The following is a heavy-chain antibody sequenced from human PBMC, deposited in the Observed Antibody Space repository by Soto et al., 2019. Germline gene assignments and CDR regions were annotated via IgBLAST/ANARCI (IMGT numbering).Heavy chain of an antibody. CDR1: GFTFSSYE. V-gene: IGHV3-48*03. J-gene: IGHJ3*02. CDR2: ISSSGSTI. CDR3: ARSIAMVMDAFDI. Sequence: GGSLRLSCAASGFTFSSYEMNWVRQAPGKGLEWVSYISSSGSTIYYADSAKGRFTISRDNAKNSLYLQMNSLRAEDTAVYYCARSIAMVMDAFDIWGQGTMVTVSS. D-gene: IGHD5-18*01.